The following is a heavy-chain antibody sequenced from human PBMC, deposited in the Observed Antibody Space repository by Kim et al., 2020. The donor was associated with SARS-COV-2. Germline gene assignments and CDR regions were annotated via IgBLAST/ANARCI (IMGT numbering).Heavy chain of an antibody. CDR3: ARVPSQPGTTYYGMDV. V-gene: IGHV6-1*01. Sequence: VKSRITINTDTSKNQFSLQLNAVTPEDTAVYYCARVPSQPGTTYYGMDVWGQGTTVTVSS. J-gene: IGHJ6*02. D-gene: IGHD1-1*01.